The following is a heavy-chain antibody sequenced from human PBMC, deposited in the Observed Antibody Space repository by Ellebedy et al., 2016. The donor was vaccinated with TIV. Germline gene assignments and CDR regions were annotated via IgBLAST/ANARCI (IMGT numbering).Heavy chain of an antibody. CDR2: INISSSPI. CDR1: GFTFSSYS. D-gene: IGHD1-26*01. V-gene: IGHV3-48*01. Sequence: GESLKISXAASGFTFSSYSINWVRQAPGKGLEWVSYINISSSPIYYADSVKGRFTISRDNSKNTLYLQMNSLRAEDTAVYYCSTGSYFGRGAWGQGTLVTVSS. CDR3: STGSYFGRGA. J-gene: IGHJ5*02.